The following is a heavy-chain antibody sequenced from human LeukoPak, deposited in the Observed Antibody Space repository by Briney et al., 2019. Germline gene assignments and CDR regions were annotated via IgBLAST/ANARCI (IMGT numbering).Heavy chain of an antibody. D-gene: IGHD3-22*01. CDR3: ARDKYFDSITYYPRFDY. CDR2: IKQDGGEK. V-gene: IGHV3-7*04. J-gene: IGHJ4*02. CDR1: GFTFSSYW. Sequence: GGSLRLSCAASGFTFSSYWMSWVRQAPGKGLEWVANIKQDGGEKYYVDSVKGRFTISRDNAKTSLYLQMTSLRAEDTAVYYCARDKYFDSITYYPRFDYWGQEILGNVSS.